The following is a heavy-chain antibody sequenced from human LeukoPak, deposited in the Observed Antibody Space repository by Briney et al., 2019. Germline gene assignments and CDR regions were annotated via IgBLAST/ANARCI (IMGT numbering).Heavy chain of an antibody. CDR1: SGSISSNTYY. Sequence: SETLSLTCTVSSGSISSNTYYWDWIRQPPGKGLEWIGSIYYSGSTQYNPSLKSRVIISVDTSRNHFSLRLGSVTAADTAVYYCARHYYDKGAFDIWGQGTMVTVSS. CDR2: IYYSGST. V-gene: IGHV4-39*01. D-gene: IGHD3-22*01. J-gene: IGHJ3*02. CDR3: ARHYYDKGAFDI.